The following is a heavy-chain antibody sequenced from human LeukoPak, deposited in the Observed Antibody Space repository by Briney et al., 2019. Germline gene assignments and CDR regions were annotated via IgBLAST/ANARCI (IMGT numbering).Heavy chain of an antibody. V-gene: IGHV1-69*01. J-gene: IGHJ4*02. CDR2: IIPIFGTA. D-gene: IGHD1-26*01. CDR3: ARERVGGSYPFDY. CDR1: GGTFSSYA. Sequence: GASVKVSCKASGGTFSSYAISWVRQAPGQGLEWMGGIIPIFGTANYAQKFQGRVTITAHESTSTAYMELSSLRSEDTAVYYCARERVGGSYPFDYWGQGTLVTVSS.